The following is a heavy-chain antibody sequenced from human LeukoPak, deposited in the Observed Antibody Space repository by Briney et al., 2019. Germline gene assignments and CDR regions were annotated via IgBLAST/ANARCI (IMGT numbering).Heavy chain of an antibody. CDR3: ARVRVSSSSHPWYFDY. D-gene: IGHD6-19*01. J-gene: IGHJ4*02. V-gene: IGHV4-59*01. Sequence: ASETLSLTCTVSRGSMSSYYWSWIRQPPGKGLEWIGHIYYSGSTNYNPSLKSRVNISVDTSKNQFSLKLTSVTAADTAVYYCARVRVSSSSHPWYFDYWGQGTLATVSS. CDR1: RGSMSSYY. CDR2: IYYSGST.